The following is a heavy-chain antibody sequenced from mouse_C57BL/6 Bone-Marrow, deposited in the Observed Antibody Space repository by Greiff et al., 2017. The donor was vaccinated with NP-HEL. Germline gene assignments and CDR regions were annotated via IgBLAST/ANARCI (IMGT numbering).Heavy chain of an antibody. CDR2: ISYDGSN. Sequence: EVKLQESGPGLVKPSQSLSLTCSVTGYSITSGYYWNWIRQFPGNILEWMGYISYDGSNNYNPSLKNRISITRDTTKNQFFLKLTSVTNEDTATYYCARGSYSNYEGYAMDYWGQGTSVTVSS. V-gene: IGHV3-6*01. J-gene: IGHJ4*01. D-gene: IGHD2-5*01. CDR1: GYSITSGYY. CDR3: ARGSYSNYEGYAMDY.